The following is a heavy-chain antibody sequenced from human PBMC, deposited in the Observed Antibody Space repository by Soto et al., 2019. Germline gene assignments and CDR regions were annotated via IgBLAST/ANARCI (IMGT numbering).Heavy chain of an antibody. J-gene: IGHJ6*03. D-gene: IGHD3-10*01. CDR1: GFTFSSYD. CDR3: ARGVWFANLYYYYMDV. V-gene: IGHV3-13*01. Sequence: EVQLVESGGGLVQPGGSLRLSCAASGFTFSSYDMHWVRQATGKGLEWVSAIGTAGDTYYPGSVKGRFTISRENAKNSLYLQMNSLRAGDTAVYYCARGVWFANLYYYYMDVWGKGTTVTVPS. CDR2: IGTAGDT.